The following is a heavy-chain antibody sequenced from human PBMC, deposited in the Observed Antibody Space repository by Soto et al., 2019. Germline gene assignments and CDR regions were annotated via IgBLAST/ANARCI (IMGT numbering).Heavy chain of an antibody. D-gene: IGHD6-19*01. J-gene: IGHJ6*02. Sequence: ASVKVSCKASGYTFTGYYMHWVRQAPGQGLEWMGWINPNSGGTNYAQKFQGWVTMTRDTSISTAYMELSRLRSDDTAVYYCAREGKIAVDGTQGPYYYYGMDVWGQRTTVTVS. CDR1: GYTFTGYY. CDR2: INPNSGGT. V-gene: IGHV1-2*04. CDR3: AREGKIAVDGTQGPYYYYGMDV.